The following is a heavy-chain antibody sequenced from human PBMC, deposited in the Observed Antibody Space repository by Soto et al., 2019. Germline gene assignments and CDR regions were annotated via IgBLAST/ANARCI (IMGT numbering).Heavy chain of an antibody. J-gene: IGHJ4*02. V-gene: IGHV1-69*02. CDR3: ASHSWNYYNDY. D-gene: IGHD3-10*01. CDR2: IIPILGIA. Sequence: QVQLVQSGAEVKKPGSSVKVSCKASGGTFSSYTIIWVRQAPGQGLEWMGRIIPILGIANYAQKFQGRVTITADKSTSTAYMELSSLKAEDTAVYYGASHSWNYYNDYCGQGTLVTVSS. CDR1: GGTFSSYT.